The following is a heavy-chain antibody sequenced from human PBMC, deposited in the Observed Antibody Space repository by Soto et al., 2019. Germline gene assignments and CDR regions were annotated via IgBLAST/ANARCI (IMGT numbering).Heavy chain of an antibody. CDR1: GFTFGTSG. CDR2: LSGDNNTDT. V-gene: IGHV3-23*01. CDR3: TKDSGYDSTD. J-gene: IGHJ4*02. Sequence: EVPLLESGGGFIQPGGSRRLSCVASGFTFGTSGMSWVRQAPGKGLEWISGLSGDNNTDTKYADSVKGRFTISRDNSKSTLYLQMHSLRVEDTALYYCTKDSGYDSTDWGLGTLVTVSS. D-gene: IGHD3-9*01.